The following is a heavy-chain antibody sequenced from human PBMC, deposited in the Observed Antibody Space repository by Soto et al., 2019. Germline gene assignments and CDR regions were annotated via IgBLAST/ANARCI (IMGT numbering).Heavy chain of an antibody. Sequence: EVQLVESGGGLVQPGGSLRLSCAASGFTFSSYSMNWVRQAPGKGLEWVSYISSSSSDIYYADSLRGRFTISRDNAKNSLYLQVSSLRDEDTAVYYCPRGVRKWALLTVPGTLDYWGQGTLVTVSS. J-gene: IGHJ4*02. V-gene: IGHV3-48*02. CDR3: PRGVRKWALLTVPGTLDY. CDR2: ISSSSSDI. D-gene: IGHD1-26*01. CDR1: GFTFSSYS.